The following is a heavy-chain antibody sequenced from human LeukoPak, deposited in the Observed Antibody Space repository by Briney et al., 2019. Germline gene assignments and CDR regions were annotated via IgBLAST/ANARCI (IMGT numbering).Heavy chain of an antibody. D-gene: IGHD5-18*01. CDR2: IYYSGNP. J-gene: IGHJ4*02. CDR3: ARGPSSGYSYG. Sequence: SETLSLTCTVSGGSISSYYWSWIRQPPGKGLEWIGYIYYSGNPNYNPSLKSRVTISVDTSKNQFSLNLSSVTAADTAVYYCARGPSSGYSYGWGQGTLVTVSS. CDR1: GGSISSYY. V-gene: IGHV4-59*01.